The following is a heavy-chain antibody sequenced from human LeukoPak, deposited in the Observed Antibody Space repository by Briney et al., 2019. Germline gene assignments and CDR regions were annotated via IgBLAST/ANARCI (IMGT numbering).Heavy chain of an antibody. CDR3: ARETYYYDSSGYYLFDP. Sequence: PSETLSLTCTVSGGSISSYYWSWIRKPPGKGLEWIGCIYYSGSTNYNPSLKSRVTISVDTSKNQFSLKLSSVTAADTAVYYCARETYYYDSSGYYLFDPWGQGTLVTVSS. V-gene: IGHV4-59*01. CDR1: GGSISSYY. CDR2: IYYSGST. D-gene: IGHD3-22*01. J-gene: IGHJ5*02.